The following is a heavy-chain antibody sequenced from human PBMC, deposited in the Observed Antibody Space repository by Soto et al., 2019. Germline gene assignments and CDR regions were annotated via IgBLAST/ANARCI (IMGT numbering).Heavy chain of an antibody. Sequence: ASVKVSCKASGYTFTSYGISWVRQAPGQGLEWMGWISAYNGNTNYAQKLQGRVTMTTDTSTSTAYMELRSLRSDDTAVYYCARDPTEDLTGYYTLPYYYYYMDVWGKGTTVTVSS. J-gene: IGHJ6*03. V-gene: IGHV1-18*01. CDR1: GYTFTSYG. CDR3: ARDPTEDLTGYYTLPYYYYYMDV. CDR2: ISAYNGNT. D-gene: IGHD3-9*01.